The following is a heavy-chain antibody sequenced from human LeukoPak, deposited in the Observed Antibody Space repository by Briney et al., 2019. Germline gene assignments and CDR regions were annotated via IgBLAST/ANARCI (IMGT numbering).Heavy chain of an antibody. CDR2: ISGSGGST. CDR1: GFAFSSYA. Sequence: PGGSLRLSCAASGFAFSSYAMSWVRRAPGKGLEWVSAISGSGGSTYYADSVKGRFTISRDNSKNTLYLQMNSLRAEDTAVYYCAKGGTMVRGLFDPWGQGTLVTVSS. V-gene: IGHV3-23*01. J-gene: IGHJ5*02. D-gene: IGHD3-10*01. CDR3: AKGGTMVRGLFDP.